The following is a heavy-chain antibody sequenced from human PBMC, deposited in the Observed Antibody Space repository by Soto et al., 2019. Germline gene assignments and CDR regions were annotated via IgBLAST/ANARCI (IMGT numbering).Heavy chain of an antibody. V-gene: IGHV3-30*18. Sequence: QVQLVESGGGVVQPGSSLRLSCVASGFTFSSYGMHWVRQAPDKGLEWVAVISHDGSTRYYADSVKGRFTISRDNSKNTVYLQMNSLIVEDTAVYYCANPFQEIGYPYDIWYFELWGRGTLVTVSS. CDR2: ISHDGSTR. CDR1: GFTFSSYG. D-gene: IGHD3-9*01. J-gene: IGHJ2*01. CDR3: ANPFQEIGYPYDIWYFEL.